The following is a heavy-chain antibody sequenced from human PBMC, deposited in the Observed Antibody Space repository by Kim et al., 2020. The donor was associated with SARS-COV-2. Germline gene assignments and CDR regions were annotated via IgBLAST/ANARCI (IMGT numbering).Heavy chain of an antibody. CDR1: GFTFSSYG. CDR2: ISYDGSKK. Sequence: GGSLRLSCAASGFTFSSYGMHWVRQAPGKGLEWVAVISYDGSKKYYADSVKGLFTISRDNSQSTLYLQMNSLRAEDTAVYYSAKEYFSSTSCFYYYYYGMDVWGQGTTVTVSS. D-gene: IGHD2-2*01. CDR3: AKEYFSSTSCFYYYYYGMDV. V-gene: IGHV3-30*18. J-gene: IGHJ6*02.